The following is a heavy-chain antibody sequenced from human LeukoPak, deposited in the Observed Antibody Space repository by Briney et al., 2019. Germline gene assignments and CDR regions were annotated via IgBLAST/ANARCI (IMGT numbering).Heavy chain of an antibody. CDR1: GFSLSTSGMC. V-gene: IGHV2-70*11. D-gene: IGHD6-19*01. Sequence: ESGPTLVNPTQTLTLTCTFSGFSLSTSGMCVSWIRQPPGKALEWLARIDWDDDKYYSTSLKTRLTISKDTSKNQVVLTMTNMDPVDTATYYCARIRMRSSSGWEGGEFDYWGQGTLVTVSS. J-gene: IGHJ4*02. CDR2: IDWDDDK. CDR3: ARIRMRSSSGWEGGEFDY.